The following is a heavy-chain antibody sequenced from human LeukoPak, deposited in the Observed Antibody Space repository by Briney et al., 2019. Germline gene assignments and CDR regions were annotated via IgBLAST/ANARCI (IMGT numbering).Heavy chain of an antibody. CDR3: ARNYDFWSGSLPFDY. CDR1: GYTFTSYG. CDR2: ISAYNGNT. D-gene: IGHD3-3*01. V-gene: IGHV1-18*01. J-gene: IGHJ4*02. Sequence: ASVKVCCKASGYTFTSYGISWVRQAPGQGLELMGWISAYNGNTNYAQKLQGRVTMTTDTSTSTAYMELRSLRSDDTAVYYCARNYDFWSGSLPFDYWGQGTLVTVSS.